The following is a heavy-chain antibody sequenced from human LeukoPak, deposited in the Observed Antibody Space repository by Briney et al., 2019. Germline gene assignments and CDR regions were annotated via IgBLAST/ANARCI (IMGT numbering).Heavy chain of an antibody. J-gene: IGHJ4*02. Sequence: AASVHFSCQASGGTFSSYAISWARPAPRQGLEWMGRIIPIFGIANYAQKFQGRVTITADKSTSTAYMELSSLRSEDTAVYYCARDQEMAQGGYWGQGTLVTVSS. CDR1: GGTFSSYA. CDR2: IIPIFGIA. CDR3: ARDQEMAQGGY. V-gene: IGHV1-69*04. D-gene: IGHD5-24*01.